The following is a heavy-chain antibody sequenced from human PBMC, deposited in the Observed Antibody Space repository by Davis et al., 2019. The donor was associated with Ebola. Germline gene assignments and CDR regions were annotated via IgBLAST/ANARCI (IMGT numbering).Heavy chain of an antibody. CDR2: INHSGST. D-gene: IGHD1-1*01. Sequence: MPSETLSLTCAVYGGSFSGYYWSWIRQPPGKGLEWIGEINHSGSTNYNPSLKSRVTISVDTSKNQFSLKLSSVIAADTAVYYCARTTLPDPPSHYYFFMDVWGKGTTVTVSS. CDR3: ARTTLPDPPSHYYFFMDV. J-gene: IGHJ6*03. CDR1: GGSFSGYY. V-gene: IGHV4-34*01.